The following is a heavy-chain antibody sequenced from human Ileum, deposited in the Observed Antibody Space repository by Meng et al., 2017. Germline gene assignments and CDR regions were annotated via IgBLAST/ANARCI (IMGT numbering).Heavy chain of an antibody. Sequence: QVQLQESGPGLVKPSQTLSLTCTVSGGSISSGCYYWSWIRQHPGKGLEWIVYIYYSGTTYYNPSLKSRVTISVDTSKNQFSLKLSSVTAADTAVYYCAREPPAAAGTGADYWGQGTLVTVSS. D-gene: IGHD6-13*01. CDR3: AREPPAAAGTGADY. CDR2: IYYSGTT. J-gene: IGHJ4*02. V-gene: IGHV4-31*03. CDR1: GGSISSGCYY.